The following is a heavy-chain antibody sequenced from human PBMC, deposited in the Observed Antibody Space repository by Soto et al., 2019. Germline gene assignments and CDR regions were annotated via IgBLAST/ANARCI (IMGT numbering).Heavy chain of an antibody. CDR3: ASGGRVESSIMFDH. V-gene: IGHV4-59*01. CDR1: GGSLSPYY. D-gene: IGHD3-3*01. J-gene: IGHJ5*02. CDR2: AYSLGRP. Sequence: SETLSLTCAVSGGSLSPYYWNWIRQPPGKKLEWIGYAYSLGRPNYNPSLKRRVTMSLDTSKNQFSLELTSVTAADTAVYYCASGGRVESSIMFDHWGQGIRVTVSS.